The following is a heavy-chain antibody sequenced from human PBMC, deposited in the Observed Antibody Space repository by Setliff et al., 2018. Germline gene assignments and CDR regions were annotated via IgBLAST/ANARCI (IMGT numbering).Heavy chain of an antibody. J-gene: IGHJ6*02. CDR2: ISNDGINK. CDR1: GFTFSSYG. CDR3: ARVPRFGALPFDV. V-gene: IGHV3-30*12. Sequence: GGSLRLACAASGFTFSSYGMHWVRQAPGKGLEWVAVISNDGINKYYADSVRGRFTISRDNSKNTLYLQMNSLRADDTSVYYCARVPRFGALPFDVWGQGTPVTVSS. D-gene: IGHD3-10*01.